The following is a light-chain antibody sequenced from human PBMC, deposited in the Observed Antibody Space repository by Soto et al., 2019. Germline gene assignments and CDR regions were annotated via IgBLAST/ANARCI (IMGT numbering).Light chain of an antibody. CDR3: SSFTRSSTYV. J-gene: IGLJ1*01. CDR2: EVN. Sequence: QSVLTQPASVSGYPGQSITISCTGTSSDVGAYNFVSWYQQYPGKAPKVMIYEVNNRPSGVSNRFSGSKSGNTASLTISGLQAEDEAEYYFSSFTRSSTYVFGSGTKLTV. CDR1: SSDVGAYNF. V-gene: IGLV2-14*01.